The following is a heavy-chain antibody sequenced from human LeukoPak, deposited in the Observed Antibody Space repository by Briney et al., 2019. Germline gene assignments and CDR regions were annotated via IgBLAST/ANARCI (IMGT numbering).Heavy chain of an antibody. D-gene: IGHD5-18*01. J-gene: IGHJ4*02. Sequence: ASVKVSCKASGYTFTGYYMHWVRQAPGQGLEWMGRINPNSGGTNYAQKFQGRVTMTRDTSISTAYMELSRLRSDDTAVYYCARDHTLDTAMGDYWGQETLVTVSS. V-gene: IGHV1-2*06. CDR2: INPNSGGT. CDR1: GYTFTGYY. CDR3: ARDHTLDTAMGDY.